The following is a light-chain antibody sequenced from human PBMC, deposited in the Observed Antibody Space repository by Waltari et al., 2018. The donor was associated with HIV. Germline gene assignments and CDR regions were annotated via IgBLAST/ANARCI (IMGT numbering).Light chain of an antibody. J-gene: IGKJ1*01. V-gene: IGKV1-12*01. CDR1: EAISSW. CDR3: QQADGLPWT. Sequence: DIQMTQSPFFVSASVGDRVTITFRASEAISSWLTWYQQRPGAAPNFLIYASSTLQSGVPTRFSGSKSETNVTLTISRLQPEDFATYYCQQADGLPWTFGPGTKVE. CDR2: ASS.